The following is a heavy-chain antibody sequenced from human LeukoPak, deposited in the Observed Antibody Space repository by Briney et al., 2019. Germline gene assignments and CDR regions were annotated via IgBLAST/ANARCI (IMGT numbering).Heavy chain of an antibody. J-gene: IGHJ4*02. CDR1: GFSFSGHW. D-gene: IGHD6-13*01. CDR3: VRDSPDSPYTSGWYGN. V-gene: IGHV3-74*01. Sequence: PGGSLRLSCTASGFSFSGHWMHWARQLPGKGLVWVSRISPTGSTTSYADSVKGRFTVSRDSSKNTLYLQMNSLRAEDTAIYYCVRDSPDSPYTSGWYGNWGQGIRVTVSS. CDR2: ISPTGSTT.